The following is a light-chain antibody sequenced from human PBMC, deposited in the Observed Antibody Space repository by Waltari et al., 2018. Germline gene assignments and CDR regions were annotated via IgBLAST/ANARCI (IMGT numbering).Light chain of an antibody. CDR1: QSVSSS. Sequence: EIVLTQSPATLSLSPGERATLSCRASQSVSSSLAWYQQKPGQAPRLLIYGVSSRATGITDRFSGSGSGTDFSLTISSLEPEDFAVYYCQQYSNWFTFGPGTKLDI. CDR3: QQYSNWFT. CDR2: GVS. V-gene: IGKV3-15*01. J-gene: IGKJ3*01.